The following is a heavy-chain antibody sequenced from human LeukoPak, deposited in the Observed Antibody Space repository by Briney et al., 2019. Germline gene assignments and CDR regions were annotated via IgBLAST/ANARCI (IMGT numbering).Heavy chain of an antibody. CDR3: ASWAVAGDAFDI. J-gene: IGHJ3*02. D-gene: IGHD6-19*01. Sequence: PSETLSLTCTVSGGSISSYYWSWIRQPPGKGLEWIGYIYYSGSTNYNPSLKSRVTISVDTSKNQFSLKLSSVTAADTAVYYCASWAVAGDAFDIWGKGTMVTVSS. V-gene: IGHV4-59*08. CDR2: IYYSGST. CDR1: GGSISSYY.